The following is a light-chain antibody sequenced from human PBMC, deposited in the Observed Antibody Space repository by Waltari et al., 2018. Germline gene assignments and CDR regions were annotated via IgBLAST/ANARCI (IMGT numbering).Light chain of an antibody. CDR2: DVN. CDR1: SNDVGAYNY. V-gene: IGLV2-14*03. J-gene: IGLJ2*01. Sequence: QSALTQPASVSGSPGQSITISCTGTSNDVGAYNYVYWYQQHPGKPPKLIIYDVNARPSGVSYRFTRSKSGDTASRTISGLQAEDEADYYCSSYTTTTTVIFGGGTKLTVL. CDR3: SSYTTTTTVI.